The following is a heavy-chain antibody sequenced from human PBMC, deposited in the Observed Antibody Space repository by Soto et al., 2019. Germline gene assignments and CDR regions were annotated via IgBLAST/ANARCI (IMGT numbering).Heavy chain of an antibody. V-gene: IGHV3-30-3*01. CDR3: ASLPLDP. CDR1: GFTFSSYA. CDR2: ISYDGSNK. Sequence: QVQLVESGGGVVQPGRSLRLSCAASGFTFSSYAMHWVRQAPGKGLEWVAVISYDGSNKYYADSVKGRFTISRDNSKNTLYLQMNSLRAEDTAVYYCASLPLDPWGQGTLVTVSS. J-gene: IGHJ5*02.